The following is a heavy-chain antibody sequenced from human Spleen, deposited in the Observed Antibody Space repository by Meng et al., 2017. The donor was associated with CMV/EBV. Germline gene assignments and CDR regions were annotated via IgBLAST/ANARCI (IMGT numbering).Heavy chain of an antibody. Sequence: GEFLKISCAAAGFTFRSYSINWVRQAPGKGLEWVSSISRSSSYIYYADSVKGRFTISRDNAKNSLYLQMNSLRAEDTAVYYCARRRDYYDYWGQGTRVTVSS. CDR2: ISRSSSYI. CDR3: ARRRDYYDY. CDR1: GFTFRSYS. J-gene: IGHJ4*02. V-gene: IGHV3-21*01.